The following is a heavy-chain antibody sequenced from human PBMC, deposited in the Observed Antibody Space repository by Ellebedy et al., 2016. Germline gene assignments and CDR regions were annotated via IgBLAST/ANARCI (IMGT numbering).Heavy chain of an antibody. CDR2: IYSGGST. D-gene: IGHD3-3*01. V-gene: IGHV3-53*01. CDR1: GFTFSDYY. CDR3: ASGYYTFDY. Sequence: GGSMRLSXAASGFTFSDYYMSWIRQAPGKGLEWVSVIYSGGSTYYADSVKGRFTISRDNSKNTLYLQMNSLRAEDTAVYHCASGYYTFDYWGQGTLVTVSS. J-gene: IGHJ4*02.